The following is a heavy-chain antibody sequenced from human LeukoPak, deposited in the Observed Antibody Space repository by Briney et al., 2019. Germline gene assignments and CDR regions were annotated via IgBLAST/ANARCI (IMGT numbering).Heavy chain of an antibody. CDR3: ARALGVEMATRSDY. J-gene: IGHJ4*02. D-gene: IGHD5-24*01. Sequence: SGGSLRLSCAASGFTFSSYWMSWVRQAPGKGLEWVANIKQDGSEKYYVDSVKGRFTISRDSAKNSLYLQMNSLRAEDTAVYYCARALGVEMATRSDYWGQGTLVTVSS. CDR2: IKQDGSEK. CDR1: GFTFSSYW. V-gene: IGHV3-7*01.